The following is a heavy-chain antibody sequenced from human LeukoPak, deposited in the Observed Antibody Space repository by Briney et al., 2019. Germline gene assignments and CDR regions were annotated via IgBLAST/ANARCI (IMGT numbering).Heavy chain of an antibody. CDR3: AKESTWGVVVIAIPSYFDY. V-gene: IGHV3-23*01. CDR2: ISGSGGST. CDR1: GFTFSSYA. D-gene: IGHD2-21*01. Sequence: GGSLRLSCADSGFTFSSYAMSWVRQAPGKGLEWVSAISGSGGSTYYADSVKGRFTISRDNSKNTLYLQMNSLRAEDTAVYYCAKESTWGVVVIAIPSYFDYWGQGTLVTVSP. J-gene: IGHJ4*02.